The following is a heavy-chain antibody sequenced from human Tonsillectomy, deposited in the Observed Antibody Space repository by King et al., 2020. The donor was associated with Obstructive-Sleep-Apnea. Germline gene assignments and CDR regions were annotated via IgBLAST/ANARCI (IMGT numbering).Heavy chain of an antibody. CDR2: IWYDGSNK. CDR1: GFTFSSYV. Sequence: VQLVESGGGVVQPGRSLRLSCAASGFTFSSYVMHWVRQAPGKGLEWVAGIWYDGSNKYYAASVKGRFTISSDNSKHTLYLQMNSLRAEVTAVYYCAKPPVTVTASYYFDYWGQGTLVTVSS. J-gene: IGHJ4*02. D-gene: IGHD2-21*02. CDR3: AKPPVTVTASYYFDY. V-gene: IGHV3-33*06.